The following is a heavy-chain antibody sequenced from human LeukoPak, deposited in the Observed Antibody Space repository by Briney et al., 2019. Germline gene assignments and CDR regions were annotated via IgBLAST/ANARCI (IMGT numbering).Heavy chain of an antibody. J-gene: IGHJ4*02. V-gene: IGHV1-8*02. CDR2: MNPNSGNT. D-gene: IGHD6-19*01. CDR1: GYTFTSYG. Sequence: ASVKVSCKASGYTFTSYGISWVRQAPGQGLEWMGWMNPNSGNTGYAQKFQGRVTMTRNTSISTAYMELSSLRSEDTAVYYCARGGASSGWGTDFDYWGQGTLVTVSS. CDR3: ARGGASSGWGTDFDY.